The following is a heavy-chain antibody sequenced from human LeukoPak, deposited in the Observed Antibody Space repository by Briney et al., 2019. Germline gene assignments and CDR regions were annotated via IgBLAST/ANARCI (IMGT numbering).Heavy chain of an antibody. CDR2: IYPDDSDT. CDR1: GYRFPSYW. D-gene: IGHD2-2*01. J-gene: IGHJ6*04. V-gene: IGHV5-51*01. Sequence: GESLKISFKGSGYRFPSYWIGWVRRMPGKGVEWMAIIYPDDSDTRYSLSFQGQITLSADKSIDTPYLQWNSLKASDSAMYYCARLGCSSTSCYDVWGKGTTVTVSS. CDR3: ARLGCSSTSCYDV.